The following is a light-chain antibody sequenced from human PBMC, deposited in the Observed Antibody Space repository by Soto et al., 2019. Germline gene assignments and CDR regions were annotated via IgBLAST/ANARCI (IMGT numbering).Light chain of an antibody. CDR2: AAS. Sequence: DIQLTQSPSFLSSSLVDRVTITCRASQGISSYLAWYQQKPGKAPKLLIYAASTLQSGVPSRFSGSGSGTEFTLTISSLQPEDFTTYYCQQLNSYPLTFGGGTKVDIK. CDR3: QQLNSYPLT. V-gene: IGKV1-9*01. J-gene: IGKJ4*01. CDR1: QGISSY.